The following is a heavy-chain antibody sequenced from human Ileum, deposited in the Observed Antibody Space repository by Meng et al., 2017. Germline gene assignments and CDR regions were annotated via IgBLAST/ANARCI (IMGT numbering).Heavy chain of an antibody. V-gene: IGHV4-4*02. D-gene: IGHD3-22*01. CDR2: IFQSGRT. CDR1: GTW. CDR3: ATSNDRDVYYLGY. Sequence: VRREEAGPRLGKPSGTLSLTCAVSGTWWSWVRQPPGKGLEWIGEIFQSGRTNYNPSLKSRVTISIDKSKSQISLQLSAVTAADTAVYSCATSNDRDVYYLGYWGHGTLVTVSS. J-gene: IGHJ4*01.